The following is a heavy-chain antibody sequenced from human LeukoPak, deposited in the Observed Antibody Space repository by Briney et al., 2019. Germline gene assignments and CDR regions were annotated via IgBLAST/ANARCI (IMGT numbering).Heavy chain of an antibody. CDR3: ASSWSLTN. Sequence: GGSLRLSCAASGFTFSTYWMHWVRQAPGKGLVWVSRIKSDGSTTSYADSVKGQFTISRDNAKNTLYLQMNSLRAEDTAVYYCASSWSLTNWGQGTLVTVSP. CDR1: GFTFSTYW. CDR2: IKSDGSTT. D-gene: IGHD6-13*01. J-gene: IGHJ4*02. V-gene: IGHV3-74*01.